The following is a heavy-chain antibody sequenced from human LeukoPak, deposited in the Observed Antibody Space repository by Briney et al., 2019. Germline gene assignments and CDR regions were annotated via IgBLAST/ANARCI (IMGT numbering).Heavy chain of an antibody. D-gene: IGHD3-9*01. CDR1: GGSLSSYY. CDR2: IYYSGST. CDR3: ARARKDYDILTGYTNGNYIDY. J-gene: IGHJ4*02. Sequence: SETLSLTCTVSGGSLSSYYWSWIRQPPGQGLEWIGYIYYSGSTNYNPSLKSRVTISIDTSKNQFSLKLSSVTAADTAVYYCARARKDYDILTGYTNGNYIDYWGQGTLVTVSS. V-gene: IGHV4-59*01.